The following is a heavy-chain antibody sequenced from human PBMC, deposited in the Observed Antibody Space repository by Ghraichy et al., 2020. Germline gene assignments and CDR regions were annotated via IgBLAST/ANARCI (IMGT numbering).Heavy chain of an antibody. D-gene: IGHD3-22*01. CDR3: AGDKIDRAGSNGMDV. V-gene: IGHV4-59*01. J-gene: IGHJ6*02. CDR1: GGSFSRYC. Sequence: SETLSLTCTVSGGSFSRYCWSWIRQSPGKGLEWIGYICDRGSTNYNPSLKSRVTISEDTSKDQFSLNLNSLTAADTAVYFCAGDKIDRAGSNGMDVWGQGTKVSVSS. CDR2: ICDRGST.